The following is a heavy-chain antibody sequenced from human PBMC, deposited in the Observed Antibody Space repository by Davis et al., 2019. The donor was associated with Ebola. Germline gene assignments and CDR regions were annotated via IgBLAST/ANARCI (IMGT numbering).Heavy chain of an antibody. D-gene: IGHD3-10*01. Sequence: AASVKVSCKTSGYTFTNYGITWVRQAPGQGLEWMGIINPIGGSTSYAQKFQGRVTMTRDTSTSTVYMELSSLRSEDTAVYYCARGRLSYGSGRRYYFDYWGQGTLVTVSS. CDR1: GYTFTNYG. CDR3: ARGRLSYGSGRRYYFDY. J-gene: IGHJ4*02. CDR2: INPIGGST. V-gene: IGHV1-46*01.